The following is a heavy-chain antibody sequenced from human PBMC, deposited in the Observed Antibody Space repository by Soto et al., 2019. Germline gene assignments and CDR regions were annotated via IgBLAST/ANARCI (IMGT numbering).Heavy chain of an antibody. V-gene: IGHV1-8*01. CDR2: MNPNSGNT. CDR3: ARAPGSWSYYYMDV. J-gene: IGHJ6*03. Sequence: QVQLVQSGAEVKKPGASVKVSCKASGYTFTSYDINWVRQATGQGLEWMGWMNPNSGNTGYAQKFQGRVTMTRDTYISTAYMGLRCLRSEDTAVYYCARAPGSWSYYYMDVLGKGTTFTVSS. CDR1: GYTFTSYD. D-gene: IGHD6-13*01.